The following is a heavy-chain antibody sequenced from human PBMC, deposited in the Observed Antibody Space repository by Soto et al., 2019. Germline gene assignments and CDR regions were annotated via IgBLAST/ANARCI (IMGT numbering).Heavy chain of an antibody. D-gene: IGHD3-16*02. CDR2: MNPNSGNT. CDR1: GYTFTSYD. CDR3: ARGYPWGGNRERAPCVDYYHGIDV. V-gene: IGHV1-8*01. Sequence: QVQLVQSGAEVKKPGASVKVSCKASGYTFTSYDINWVRQATGQGLEWMGWMNPNSGNTGYAQKFQGRVTMTRNTSISTAYMELSSLRSEDTAVYYCARGYPWGGNRERAPCVDYYHGIDVWGQGTTVTVSS. J-gene: IGHJ6*02.